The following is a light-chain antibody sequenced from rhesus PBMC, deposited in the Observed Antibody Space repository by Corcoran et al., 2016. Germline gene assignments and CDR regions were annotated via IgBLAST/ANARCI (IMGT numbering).Light chain of an antibody. CDR2: KAS. V-gene: IGKV1-22*01. Sequence: DIQMTQSPSSLSASVGDTVTITCRARQGISSWLAWYQQKPGKAPKILIYKASILHSGVPSRFSGSGSGTDFNLTISSLQSEDFATYYWQQYSSRPPTFGQGTKVEIK. CDR1: QGISSW. J-gene: IGKJ1*01. CDR3: QQYSSRPPT.